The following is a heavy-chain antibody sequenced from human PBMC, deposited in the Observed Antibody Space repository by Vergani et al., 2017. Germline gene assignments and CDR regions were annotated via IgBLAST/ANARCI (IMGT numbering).Heavy chain of an antibody. CDR1: GFTFSSYE. CDR2: ISSSGSTI. J-gene: IGHJ4*02. V-gene: IGHV3-48*03. D-gene: IGHD4/OR15-4a*01. CDR3: TRPGGTIVPGDLNDY. Sequence: EVQLVESGGGLVQPGGSLRLSCAASGFTFSSYEMNWVRQAPGKGLEWVSYISSSGSTIYYADSVKGRFTISRDNAKNSLYLQMNSLRAEDTAVYYCTRPGGTIVPGDLNDYWGQGTLVTVSS.